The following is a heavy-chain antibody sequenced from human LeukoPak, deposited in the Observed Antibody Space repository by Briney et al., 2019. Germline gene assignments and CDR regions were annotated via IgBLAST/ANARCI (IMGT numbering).Heavy chain of an antibody. J-gene: IGHJ6*03. Sequence: GASVKVSCKASGYTFTSYGISWVRQAPGQGLEWMGWISAYNGNTNYAQKLQGRVTMTTDTSTSTAYMELRSLRSDDTAVYYCARRTTVTTQAYYYYYMDVWGKGTTVTVSS. D-gene: IGHD4-17*01. V-gene: IGHV1-18*01. CDR1: GYTFTSYG. CDR2: ISAYNGNT. CDR3: ARRTTVTTQAYYYYYMDV.